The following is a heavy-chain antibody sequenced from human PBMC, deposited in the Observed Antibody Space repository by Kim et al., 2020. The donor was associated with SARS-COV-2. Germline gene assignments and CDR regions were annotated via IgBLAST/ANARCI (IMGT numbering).Heavy chain of an antibody. J-gene: IGHJ5*02. V-gene: IGHV4-39*01. D-gene: IGHD3-10*01. CDR3: AGDVLLWFGELMYNWFDP. Sequence: KSRVTISVDTSKNQFSLKLSSVTAAETAVYYCAGDVLLWFGELMYNWFDPWGQGTLVTVSS.